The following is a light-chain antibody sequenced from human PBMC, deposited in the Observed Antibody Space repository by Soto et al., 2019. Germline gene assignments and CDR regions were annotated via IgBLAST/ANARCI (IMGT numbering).Light chain of an antibody. CDR3: QQRSNWLT. CDR2: RAS. V-gene: IGKV3D-20*02. Sequence: EIVLTQSPGTLSLSPGERATLSCRASQSVSSSYLAWYQQKPGQAPRLLIYRASARAAGIPARFSGSGSGTDFTLTISSLEPEDFAVYYCQQRSNWLTFGGGTKVDIK. CDR1: QSVSSSY. J-gene: IGKJ4*01.